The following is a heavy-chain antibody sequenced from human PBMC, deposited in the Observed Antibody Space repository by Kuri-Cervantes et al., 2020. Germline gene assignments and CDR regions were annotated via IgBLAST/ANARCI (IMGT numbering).Heavy chain of an antibody. CDR2: ISSSSSTI. J-gene: IGHJ4*02. D-gene: IGHD3-22*01. CDR3: ASGEEIVVAPQGY. CDR1: GFTFSSYS. V-gene: IGHV3-48*01. Sequence: GESLKISCAASGFTFSSYSMNWVRQAPGKGLEWVSYISSSSSTIYYADSVKGRFTISRDNAKNTLYLQMNSLRAEDTAVYYCASGEEIVVAPQGYWGQGTLVTVSS.